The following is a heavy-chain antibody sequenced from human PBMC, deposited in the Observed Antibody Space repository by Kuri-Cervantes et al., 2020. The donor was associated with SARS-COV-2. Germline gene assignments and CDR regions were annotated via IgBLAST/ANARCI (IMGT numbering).Heavy chain of an antibody. V-gene: IGHV4-39*07. D-gene: IGHD3-10*01. CDR1: GGSISSSSYY. CDR2: INHSGST. Sequence: SETLSLTCTVSGGSISSSSYYWGWIRQPPGKGLEWIGEINHSGSTSYNPSLKSRVTVSVDTSKNQFSLKLSSVTAADTAVYYCARGVRGVMGGWGQGTLVTVSS. CDR3: ARGVRGVMGG. J-gene: IGHJ4*02.